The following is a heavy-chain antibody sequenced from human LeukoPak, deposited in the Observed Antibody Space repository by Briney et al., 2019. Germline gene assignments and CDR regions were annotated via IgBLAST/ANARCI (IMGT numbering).Heavy chain of an antibody. D-gene: IGHD4-11*01. CDR2: IKEDGSDK. CDR3: AKGGHYNFDY. CDR1: GFTFSTYW. V-gene: IGHV3-7*01. J-gene: IGHJ4*02. Sequence: GGSLRLSCAASGFTFSTYWMKWVRQARGKGLEWVASIKEDGSDKYYVDSVKGRFSISRDNAKNSLYLQMNSLRTEDTAVYYCAKGGHYNFDYWGQGTLVTVSS.